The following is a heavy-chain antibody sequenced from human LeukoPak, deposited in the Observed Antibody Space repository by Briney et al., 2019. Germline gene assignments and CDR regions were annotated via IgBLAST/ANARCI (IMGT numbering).Heavy chain of an antibody. CDR2: ISSSSSYI. J-gene: IGHJ3*02. CDR1: GFTFSSYS. V-gene: IGHV3-21*01. Sequence: GGSLRLSCAASGFTFSSYSMNWVRQAPGKGLEWVSSISSSSSYIYYADSVKGRFTISRDNTKNSLYLQMNSLGAEATAVYYCARTLKKGGAFDIWGQGTMVTVSS. D-gene: IGHD1-26*01. CDR3: ARTLKKGGAFDI.